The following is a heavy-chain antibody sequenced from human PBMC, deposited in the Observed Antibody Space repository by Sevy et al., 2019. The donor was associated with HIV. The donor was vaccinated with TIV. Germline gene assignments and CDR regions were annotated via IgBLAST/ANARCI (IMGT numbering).Heavy chain of an antibody. V-gene: IGHV1-69*06. J-gene: IGHJ4*02. CDR2: IIPIFGTA. CDR1: GGTFSSYA. D-gene: IGHD6-19*01. Sequence: ASVKVSCKASGGTFSSYAISWVRQAPGQGLEWMGGIIPIFGTANYAQKFQGRVTITADKSTSTAYMELSSLISEDTAVYYCARAGYSSGWYPFDYWGQGTLVTVSS. CDR3: ARAGYSSGWYPFDY.